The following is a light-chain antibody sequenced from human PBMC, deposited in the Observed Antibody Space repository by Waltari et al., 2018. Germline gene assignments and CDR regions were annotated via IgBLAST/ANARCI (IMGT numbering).Light chain of an antibody. CDR3: QQYNSYSLLS. J-gene: IGKJ4*01. CDR2: KAS. Sequence: DLQMNQSPSTLSASVGDRVIFSCRASKRISKLLDLYQQKPGKAPKLLIYKASTLESGVPSRFSGSGSGTEFTLTISSLQPEDFATYYCQQYNSYSLLSFGGGTKVEIK. CDR1: KRISKL. V-gene: IGKV1-5*03.